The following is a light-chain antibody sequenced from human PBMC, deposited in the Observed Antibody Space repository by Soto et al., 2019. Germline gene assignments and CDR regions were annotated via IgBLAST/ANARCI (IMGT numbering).Light chain of an antibody. CDR2: DAS. CDR1: QSISSW. V-gene: IGKV1-5*01. J-gene: IGKJ1*01. Sequence: DIQLTQSPSTLSASVGDRVTITCRASQSISSWLAWYQQKPGKAPKLLIYDASSLESVVPSRFSGSGSGTDFPLTFSSLQQDDFEIYYRQQYNSYSFGKGTKV. CDR3: QQYNSYS.